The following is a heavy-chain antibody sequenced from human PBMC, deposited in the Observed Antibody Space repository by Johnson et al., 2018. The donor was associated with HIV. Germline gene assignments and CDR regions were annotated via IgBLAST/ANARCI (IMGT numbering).Heavy chain of an antibody. J-gene: IGHJ3*01. CDR3: ARDATPWGGDYVGYAFDL. Sequence: VQLVESGGGLVQPGGSLRLSCAASGFTFSTYAMSWVRQAPGKGLEWVSAISGSGGSTYYADSVKGRFTISRDNSKNTLYLQMNSLTADDTAIYYCARDATPWGGDYVGYAFDLWGQGTNVIVSS. V-gene: IGHV3-23*04. CDR2: ISGSGGST. D-gene: IGHD4-17*01. CDR1: GFTFSTYA.